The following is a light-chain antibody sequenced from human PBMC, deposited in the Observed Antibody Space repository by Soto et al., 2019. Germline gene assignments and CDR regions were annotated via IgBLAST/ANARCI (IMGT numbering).Light chain of an antibody. CDR3: SSYTSSSTLYV. V-gene: IGLV2-14*01. Sequence: QSALTQPASVSGSPGQSITISCTGTSSDVGDNNYVSWYQQHPGKAPKLMIYDVTHRPSGISNRFSGSKSGNTASLTISGLQAEDDADYYCSSYTSSSTLYVFGTGTKLTV. CDR2: DVT. J-gene: IGLJ1*01. CDR1: SSDVGDNNY.